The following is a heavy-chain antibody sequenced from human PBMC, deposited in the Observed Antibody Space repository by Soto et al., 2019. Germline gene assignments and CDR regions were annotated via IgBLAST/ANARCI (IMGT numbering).Heavy chain of an antibody. V-gene: IGHV4-59*01. CDR3: GREDYYGSRD. CDR2: IYYSGST. CDR1: GGSISSYY. D-gene: IGHD3-22*01. J-gene: IGHJ1*01. Sequence: SETLSLTCTVSGGSISSYYWSWIRQPPGKGLEWIGYIYYSGSTNYNPSLKSRVTISVDTSKNQFSLKLSSVTAADTAVYYCGREDYYGSRDWGQGTLVTVSS.